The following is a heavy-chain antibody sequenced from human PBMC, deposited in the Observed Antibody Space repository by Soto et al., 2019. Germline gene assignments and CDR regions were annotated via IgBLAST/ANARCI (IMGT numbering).Heavy chain of an antibody. Sequence: EVQLLESGGGLVQPGGSLRLSCAASGFTFSSYAMSWVRQAPGKGLEWVSAISGSGGSTYYADSVKGRFTISRDNSNNTLYLQMNSLRAEDTAVYYCAKSSKIFGVVVDDFDIWGQGTMVTVSS. CDR1: GFTFSSYA. D-gene: IGHD3-3*01. V-gene: IGHV3-23*01. J-gene: IGHJ3*02. CDR2: ISGSGGST. CDR3: AKSSKIFGVVVDDFDI.